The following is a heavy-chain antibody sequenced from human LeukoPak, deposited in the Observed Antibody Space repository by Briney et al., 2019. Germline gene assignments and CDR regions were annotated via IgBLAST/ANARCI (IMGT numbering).Heavy chain of an antibody. CDR1: GGSISSSNW. CDR3: AREGGGRWLPLTILV. J-gene: IGHJ3*01. Sequence: SETLSLTCAVSGGSISSSNWWSWVRQPPGKGLEWIGEIYHSGSTNYNPSLKSRVTISVDKSKNQFSLKLSSVTAADTAVYYCAREGGGRWLPLTILVRGQGTMVTVSP. V-gene: IGHV4-4*02. CDR2: IYHSGST. D-gene: IGHD5-24*01.